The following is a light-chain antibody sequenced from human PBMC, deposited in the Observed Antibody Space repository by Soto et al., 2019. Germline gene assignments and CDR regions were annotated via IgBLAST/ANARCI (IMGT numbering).Light chain of an antibody. V-gene: IGKV3-20*01. CDR2: AAS. J-gene: IGKJ2*01. Sequence: EIVLTQSPGTLSLSPGESATLSCTASQSVSSSSLAWYQQKPGQAPRLLIYAASYRASGIPGRFSGSGSGTDFTLTISRLEPEDFAVSYCQQYVCSPPMSTFGQGTKLEIK. CDR1: QSVSSSS. CDR3: QQYVCSPPMST.